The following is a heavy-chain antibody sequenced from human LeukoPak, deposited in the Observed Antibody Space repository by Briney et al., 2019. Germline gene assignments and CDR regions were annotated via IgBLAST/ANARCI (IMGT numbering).Heavy chain of an antibody. Sequence: SETLSLTCTVSGGSISSYYWSWIRQPAGKGLEWIGRIYTSGSTNYNPSLKSRVTMSVDTSKNQFSLKLSSVTAADTAVYYCARDASSSTSCCNNWFDPWGQGTLVTVSS. D-gene: IGHD2-2*01. CDR3: ARDASSSTSCCNNWFDP. V-gene: IGHV4-4*07. CDR2: IYTSGST. J-gene: IGHJ5*02. CDR1: GGSISSYY.